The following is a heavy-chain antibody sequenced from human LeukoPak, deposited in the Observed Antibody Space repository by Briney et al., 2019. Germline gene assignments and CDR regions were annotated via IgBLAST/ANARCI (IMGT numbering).Heavy chain of an antibody. CDR3: ARDYCSSTSCYPDY. Sequence: GGSLRLSCAASGFTFSSYWMHWVRQAPGKGLVWVSRINSDGSTTTYADSVKGRFTISRDNAKNTLYLQMNSLRAEDTAVYYRARDYCSSTSCYPDYWGQGTLVTVSS. CDR1: GFTFSSYW. CDR2: INSDGSTT. D-gene: IGHD2-2*01. J-gene: IGHJ4*02. V-gene: IGHV3-74*01.